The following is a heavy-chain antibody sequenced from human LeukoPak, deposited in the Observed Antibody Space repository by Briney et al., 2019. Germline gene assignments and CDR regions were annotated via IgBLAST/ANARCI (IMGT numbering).Heavy chain of an antibody. CDR3: AGDRDFGGWLYYFDY. D-gene: IGHD6-19*01. CDR1: GGSFSGYY. Sequence: SETLSLTCAVYGGSFSGYYWSWIRQPPGKGLEWIGEINHSGSTNYNPSLKSRVTISVDTSKNQFSLKLSSVTAADTAVYYCAGDRDFGGWLYYFDYWGQGTLVTVSS. V-gene: IGHV4-34*01. J-gene: IGHJ4*02. CDR2: INHSGST.